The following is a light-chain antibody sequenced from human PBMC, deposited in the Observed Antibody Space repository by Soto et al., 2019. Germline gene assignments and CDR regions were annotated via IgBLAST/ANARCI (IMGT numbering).Light chain of an antibody. Sequence: DIQMTQSPSTLSASVGDRVTITCRASQSISYWLAWYQQKPGKAPHLLIYKASILESGVPPRFSGRGSGTEFTLTISSLQPDDFATYYCQQYNNYLTFGQGTKVEIK. CDR3: QQYNNYLT. V-gene: IGKV1-5*03. CDR1: QSISYW. J-gene: IGKJ1*01. CDR2: KAS.